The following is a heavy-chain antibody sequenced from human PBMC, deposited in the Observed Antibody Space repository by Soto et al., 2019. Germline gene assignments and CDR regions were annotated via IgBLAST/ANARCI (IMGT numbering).Heavy chain of an antibody. Sequence: QVQLQESGPGLVKPSETLSLTCAVSGYSISSGYYWGWIRQPPGKGLEWIGSIYHSGSTYYNPSLTSRVTISVDTSKNQFSLKLSSVTAAETAVYYCARDSRDSCTNGVCYYYYYYGMDVWGQGTTVTVSS. CDR2: IYHSGST. J-gene: IGHJ6*01. V-gene: IGHV4-38-2*02. D-gene: IGHD2-8*01. CDR1: GYSISSGYY. CDR3: ARDSRDSCTNGVCYYYYYYGMDV.